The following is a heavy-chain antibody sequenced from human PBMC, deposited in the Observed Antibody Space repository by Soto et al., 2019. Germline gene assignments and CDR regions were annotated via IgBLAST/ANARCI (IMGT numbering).Heavy chain of an antibody. J-gene: IGHJ4*02. CDR1: GFTFSTYA. D-gene: IGHD3-10*01. Sequence: GGSLSLSCAASGFTFSTYAMSWVRQAPGKGLEWVSAISGSGSSRYYADSAKGRFTISRDNSKNTLFLQLNSLRAEDTAVYYCAKELLRLGESLERYFDYCGQGTLVTVSS. CDR3: AKELLRLGESLERYFDY. CDR2: ISGSGSSR. V-gene: IGHV3-23*01.